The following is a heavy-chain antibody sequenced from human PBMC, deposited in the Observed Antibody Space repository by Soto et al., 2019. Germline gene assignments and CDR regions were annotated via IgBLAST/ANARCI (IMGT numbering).Heavy chain of an antibody. J-gene: IGHJ6*02. D-gene: IGHD2-21*02. CDR1: GFTFDDYT. Sequence: GGSLRLSCAASGFTFDDYTMHWVRQAPGKGLEWVSLISWDGGSTYYADSVKGRFTISRDNSKNSLYLQMNSLRTEDTALYYCAKESVVVTATPNYYGMDVWGQGTTVTVSS. CDR2: ISWDGGST. CDR3: AKESVVVTATPNYYGMDV. V-gene: IGHV3-43*01.